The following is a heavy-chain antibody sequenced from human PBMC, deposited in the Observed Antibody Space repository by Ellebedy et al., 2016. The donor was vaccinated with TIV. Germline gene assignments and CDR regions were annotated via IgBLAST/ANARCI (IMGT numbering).Heavy chain of an antibody. CDR1: GYHFSSYW. V-gene: IGHV5-51*01. CDR3: ASRFYYGSWKYSPFYY. CDR2: IYPGDSHT. Sequence: GESLKISCKGSGYHFSSYWIGWVRQMPGKGLEWMGIIYPGDSHTTYSPAFQGQVTISFAKSISTASLQLSSLKASDTAMYYCASRFYYGSWKYSPFYYWGQGTLVTVSS. D-gene: IGHD3-10*01. J-gene: IGHJ4*02.